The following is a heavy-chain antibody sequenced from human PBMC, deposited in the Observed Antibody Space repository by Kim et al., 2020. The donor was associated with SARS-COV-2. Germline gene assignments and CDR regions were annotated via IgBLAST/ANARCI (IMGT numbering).Heavy chain of an antibody. J-gene: IGHJ6*02. Sequence: ASVKVSCKASGYTFTSYGISWVRQAPGQGLEWMGWISAYNGNTNYAQKLQGRVTMTTDTSTSTAYMELRSLRSDDTAVYYCARDRRSNFDWYRYGMDVWGQGTTVTVSS. CDR3: ARDRRSNFDWYRYGMDV. CDR1: GYTFTSYG. V-gene: IGHV1-18*04. CDR2: ISAYNGNT. D-gene: IGHD3-9*01.